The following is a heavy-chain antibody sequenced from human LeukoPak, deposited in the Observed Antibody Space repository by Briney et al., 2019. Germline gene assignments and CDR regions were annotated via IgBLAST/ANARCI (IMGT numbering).Heavy chain of an antibody. D-gene: IGHD5-18*01. CDR1: GFTFSSYW. Sequence: PGGSLRLSCAASGFTFSSYWMSWVRQAPGKGLEWVANIKQDESEKYYVDSVKGRFSISGDNAKNSLYLQMNSLRAEDTAVYYCARDLSGVTGYTYGRGIDYWGQGTLVTVSS. J-gene: IGHJ4*02. V-gene: IGHV3-7*01. CDR3: ARDLSGVTGYTYGRGIDY. CDR2: IKQDESEK.